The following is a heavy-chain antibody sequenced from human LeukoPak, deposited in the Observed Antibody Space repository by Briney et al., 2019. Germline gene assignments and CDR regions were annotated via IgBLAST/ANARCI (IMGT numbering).Heavy chain of an antibody. Sequence: PGGSLRLSCAASGFTFSSDGMSWVRQAPGKGLEWVSTINNSGDRTYYADSVKGQSTISRDNSKNTLYLQMNSLRADDTAVYYCAKGWGAYWGQGTLVTVSS. V-gene: IGHV3-23*01. CDR1: GFTFSSDG. CDR2: INNSGDRT. J-gene: IGHJ4*02. D-gene: IGHD1-26*01. CDR3: AKGWGAY.